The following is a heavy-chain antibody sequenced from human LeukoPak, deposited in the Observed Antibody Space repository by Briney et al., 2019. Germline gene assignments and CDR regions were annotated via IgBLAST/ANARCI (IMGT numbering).Heavy chain of an antibody. J-gene: IGHJ4*02. CDR2: ISGSGGST. CDR1: GFTFSSYA. Sequence: GGSLRLSCAASGFTFSSYAMSWVRQAPGKGLEWVSAISGSGGSTYYADFVKGRFTISRDNSKNTLYLQMNSLRAEDTAVYYCAKDTPTYWGSYRYFDYWGQGTLVTVSS. V-gene: IGHV3-23*01. CDR3: AKDTPTYWGSYRYFDY. D-gene: IGHD3-16*02.